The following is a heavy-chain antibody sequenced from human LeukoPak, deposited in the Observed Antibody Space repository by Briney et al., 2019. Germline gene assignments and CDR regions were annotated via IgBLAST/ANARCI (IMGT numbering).Heavy chain of an antibody. CDR3: ARAGVATITVDY. J-gene: IGHJ4*02. D-gene: IGHD5-12*01. CDR1: GGSIYRYY. Sequence: SETLSLTCTVSGGSIYRYYWRWIRQPPGKGLEWIGYIYYSGSTNYNPSLKSRVTISVDTSKNQFSLKLSSVTAADTAVYYCARAGVATITVDYWGQGTLVTVSS. CDR2: IYYSGST. V-gene: IGHV4-59*01.